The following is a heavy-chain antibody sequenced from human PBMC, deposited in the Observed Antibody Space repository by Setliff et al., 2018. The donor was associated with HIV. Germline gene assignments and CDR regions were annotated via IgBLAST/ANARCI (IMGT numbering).Heavy chain of an antibody. D-gene: IGHD4-17*01. J-gene: IGHJ4*02. CDR1: GFTFSNYA. Sequence: QPGGSLRLSCAASGFTFSNYAMGWVRQVPGKGLEWVASISNSGRNTYYADSAKGRFIISRDNSKNTAYLQMSSLRDEDTAIYYCAKDGYSDYLNSYFDYWGQGTLVTVSS. V-gene: IGHV3-23*01. CDR3: AKDGYSDYLNSYFDY. CDR2: ISNSGRNT.